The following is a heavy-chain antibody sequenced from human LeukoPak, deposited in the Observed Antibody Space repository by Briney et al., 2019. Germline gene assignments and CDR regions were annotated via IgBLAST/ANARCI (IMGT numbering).Heavy chain of an antibody. D-gene: IGHD4-17*01. CDR1: GYTFSSYG. CDR2: ISRHSGQT. J-gene: IGHJ4*02. CDR3: ARGAYGESSFDY. Sequence: ASVKVSCKASGYTFSSYGISWVRQAPGQGLEWMGWISRHSGQTNYAQNLQGRVTMTTDTSTSTAYMEVRSLRSDDTAVYYCARGAYGESSFDYWGQGTLVTVSS. V-gene: IGHV1-18*01.